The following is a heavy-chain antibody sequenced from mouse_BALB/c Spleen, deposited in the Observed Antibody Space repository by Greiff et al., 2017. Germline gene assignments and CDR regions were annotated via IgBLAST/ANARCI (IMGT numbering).Heavy chain of an antibody. D-gene: IGHD2-4*01. CDR1: GYSFTGYY. V-gene: IGHV1S34*01. J-gene: IGHJ3*01. CDR3: AHYDYGVFAY. CDR2: ISCYNGAT. Sequence: LVKTGASVKISCKASGYSFTGYYMHRVKQSHGKSLEWIGYISCYNGATSYNQKFKGKATFTVDTSSSTAYMQFNSLTSEDSAVYYCAHYDYGVFAYWGQGTLVTVSA.